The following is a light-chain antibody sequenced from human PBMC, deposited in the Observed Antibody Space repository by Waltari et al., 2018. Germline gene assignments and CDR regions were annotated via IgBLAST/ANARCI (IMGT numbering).Light chain of an antibody. V-gene: IGKV1-39*01. CDR2: AAS. CDR1: QRIDNY. Sequence: DIQMTQSLSSLSASVGDRVTITCRASQRIDNYVNWYQQRPGKAPKLLIFAASRLQSGVPARFSGSGSGTEFTLSISTLQPEDFATYFCQQSDSVPRTFGQGTRVEI. CDR3: QQSDSVPRT. J-gene: IGKJ1*01.